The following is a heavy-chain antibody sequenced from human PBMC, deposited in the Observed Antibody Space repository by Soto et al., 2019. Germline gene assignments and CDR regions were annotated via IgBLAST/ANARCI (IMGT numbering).Heavy chain of an antibody. J-gene: IGHJ3*02. V-gene: IGHV4-61*01. CDR2: IYYSGST. CDR1: GGSVSSGSYY. CDR3: ARVPNLTRDPDDAFDI. D-gene: IGHD7-27*01. Sequence: SETLSLTCTVSGGSVSSGSYYWSWIRQPPGKGLEWIGYIYYSGSTNYNPSLKSRVTISVDTSKNQFSLKLSSVTAADTAVYYCARVPNLTRDPDDAFDIWGQGTMVTVSS.